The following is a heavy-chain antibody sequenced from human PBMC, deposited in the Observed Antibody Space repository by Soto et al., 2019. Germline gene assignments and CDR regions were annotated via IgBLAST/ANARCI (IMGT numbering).Heavy chain of an antibody. J-gene: IGHJ6*03. Sequence: GGSLRLSCAASGFTFDDYAMHWVRQAPGKGLEWVSGISWNSGSIGYADSGKGRFTISRDNAKNSLYLQMNSLRAEDTALYYCAKDIGSSGLYYMDVWGKGTTVTVSS. CDR1: GFTFDDYA. D-gene: IGHD6-19*01. V-gene: IGHV3-9*01. CDR3: AKDIGSSGLYYMDV. CDR2: ISWNSGSI.